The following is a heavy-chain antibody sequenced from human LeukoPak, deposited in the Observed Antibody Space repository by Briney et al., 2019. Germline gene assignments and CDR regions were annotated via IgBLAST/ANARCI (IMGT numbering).Heavy chain of an antibody. CDR1: GFTFSSYG. V-gene: IGHV3-30*02. Sequence: PGGSLRLSCAASGFTFSSYGMHWVRQAPGKGLEWVAFIRYDGSNKYYADSVKGRFTISRDNSKNTLYLQMNSLRAEDTAVYYCAKILPPGLAAAAPFDYWGQGTLVTVSS. J-gene: IGHJ4*02. D-gene: IGHD6-13*01. CDR2: IRYDGSNK. CDR3: AKILPPGLAAAAPFDY.